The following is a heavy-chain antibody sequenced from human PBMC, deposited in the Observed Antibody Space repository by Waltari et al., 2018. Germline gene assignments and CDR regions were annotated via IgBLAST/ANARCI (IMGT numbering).Heavy chain of an antibody. V-gene: IGHV1-2*02. J-gene: IGHJ4*02. CDR2: INPNSGGT. Sequence: HVQVVQSGAEVKRPGASLKVSCKDSGYTFTGNYLHWVRQAPGQGLEWMGWINPNSGGTNYAQKFQGRVTMTRDTSISTAYMELSRLRSDDTAVYYCARGITGTTGDYFDYWGQGTLVTVSS. D-gene: IGHD1-7*01. CDR1: GYTFTGNY. CDR3: ARGITGTTGDYFDY.